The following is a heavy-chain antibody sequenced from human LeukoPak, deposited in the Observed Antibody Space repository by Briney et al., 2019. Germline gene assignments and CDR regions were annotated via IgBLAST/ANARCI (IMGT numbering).Heavy chain of an antibody. D-gene: IGHD3-3*01. V-gene: IGHV3-48*03. Sequence: GGSLRLSCEDSGFTFRSYEMNWVRQAPGKGLEWIAYLSSGSAFSYADSVKGRFTIARDNAKNSVYLEMNSLRADDTAVYYCARSARLMKGVVEVTALDDWGQGTLVTVSS. CDR2: LSSGSAF. CDR1: GFTFRSYE. J-gene: IGHJ4*02. CDR3: ARSARLMKGVVEVTALDD.